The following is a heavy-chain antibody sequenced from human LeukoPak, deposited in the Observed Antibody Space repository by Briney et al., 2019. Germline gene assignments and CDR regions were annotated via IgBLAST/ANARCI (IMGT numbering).Heavy chain of an antibody. D-gene: IGHD5-18*01. CDR2: INPTGGGT. Sequence: GASVKVSCKASGYIFTDYYVHWVRQAPGQGLEWMGWINPTGGGTNYAQKFKGRVTMTRDTSISTAYMELRRLRFDDTAVYHCARGGRAMIRMADVWGQGTTVTVSS. CDR1: GYIFTDYY. J-gene: IGHJ6*02. CDR3: ARGGRAMIRMADV. V-gene: IGHV1-2*02.